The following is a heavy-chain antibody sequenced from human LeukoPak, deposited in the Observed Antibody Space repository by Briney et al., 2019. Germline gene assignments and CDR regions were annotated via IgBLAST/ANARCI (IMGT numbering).Heavy chain of an antibody. D-gene: IGHD1-26*01. J-gene: IGHJ4*02. V-gene: IGHV3-53*01. CDR2: IYSGGST. CDR1: GFTVSSNY. Sequence: GGSLRLSCAASGFTVSSNYMSWVRQAPGKGLEWVSVIYSGGSTYYADSVKGRFTISRDNSKNTLYLQMSSLRAEDTAVYYCARPTYSGSYYWFDYWGQGTLVTVSS. CDR3: ARPTYSGSYYWFDY.